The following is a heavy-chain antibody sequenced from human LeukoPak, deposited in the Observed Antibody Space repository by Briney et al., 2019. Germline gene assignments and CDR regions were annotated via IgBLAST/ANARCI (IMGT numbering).Heavy chain of an antibody. J-gene: IGHJ4*02. Sequence: GASVKVSCKASGYTFTSYGISWVRQAPGQGLEWMGWISAYNGNTNYAQKLQGRVTMTTDTSTSTAYMELRSLRSDDTAVYYCAGDSRLFLYSSSSGLDYWGQGTLVTVSS. V-gene: IGHV1-18*01. D-gene: IGHD6-6*01. CDR3: AGDSRLFLYSSSSGLDY. CDR2: ISAYNGNT. CDR1: GYTFTSYG.